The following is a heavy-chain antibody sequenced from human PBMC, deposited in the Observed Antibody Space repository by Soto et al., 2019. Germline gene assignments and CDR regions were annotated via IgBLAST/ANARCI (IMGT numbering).Heavy chain of an antibody. CDR3: AKEDYGDYVWDY. CDR1: GFTFSSYA. J-gene: IGHJ4*02. V-gene: IGHV3-23*01. CDR2: ISGSGGST. Sequence: SLRLSCAASGFTFSSYAMSWVRQAPGKGLEWVSAISGSGGSTYYADSVKGRFTISRDNSKNTLYLQMNSLRAEDTAAYYCAKEDYGDYVWDYWGQGTLVTVSS. D-gene: IGHD4-17*01.